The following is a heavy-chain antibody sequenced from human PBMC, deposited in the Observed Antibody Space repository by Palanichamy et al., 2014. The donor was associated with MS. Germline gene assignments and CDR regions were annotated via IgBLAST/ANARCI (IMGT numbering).Heavy chain of an antibody. CDR1: GFTFSNAW. Sequence: EVHLVESGGGLVKPGGSLRLSCAASGFTFSNAWMSWVRQAPGKGLEWVGRIKSKIDGGTTDYAAPVRGRFTISRGDSKNTLFLQMNSLKTEDTAVYYCTTIGWGDTHIDYWGQGTLATVSS. V-gene: IGHV3-15*01. D-gene: IGHD2-21*02. CDR3: TTIGWGDTHIDY. J-gene: IGHJ4*02. CDR2: IKSKIDGGTT.